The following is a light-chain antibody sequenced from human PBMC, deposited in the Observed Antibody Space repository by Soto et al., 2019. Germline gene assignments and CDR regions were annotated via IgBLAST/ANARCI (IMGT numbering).Light chain of an antibody. CDR1: QSIYSRY. CDR2: VAF. V-gene: IGKV3-20*01. J-gene: IGKJ1*01. CDR3: SLYGDSPPET. Sequence: EIVLTQSPGTLYSSPGERATLSCRASQSIYSRYLAWYQQRPGQPPRLLIHVAFTRATGISDRFSGSESGTDFTLAIFRVGPEDFAVYYCSLYGDSPPETFGEGTRVEIK.